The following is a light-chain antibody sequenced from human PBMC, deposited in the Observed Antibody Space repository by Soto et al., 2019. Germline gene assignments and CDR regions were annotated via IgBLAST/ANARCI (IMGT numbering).Light chain of an antibody. CDR1: QSVSSY. Sequence: IVCTQSPATLSLSQGEGATLSCRASQSVSSYLAWYRQKPGHAPMLLIYDASNRATGMPARFSGSGSETDFTLTICSLEPEDFAVYYCQQRSRWTPTFGQGTRLEN. CDR3: QQRSRWTPT. J-gene: IGKJ5*01. V-gene: IGKV3-11*01. CDR2: DAS.